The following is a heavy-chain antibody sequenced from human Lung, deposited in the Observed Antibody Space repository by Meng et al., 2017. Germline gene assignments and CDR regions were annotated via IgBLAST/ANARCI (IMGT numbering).Heavy chain of an antibody. CDR1: GFTFSTYW. CDR3: GRSDGYIRD. CDR2: INTDGSST. Sequence: EVQLVESGGGLVQPGGSLRLSCAASGFTFSTYWMHWARQAPGKGLVWDSHINTDGSSTNYADSVKGRFTISRDNAKNTLYLQMNSLRAEDTAVYYCGRSDGYIRDWGQGTLVTVSS. V-gene: IGHV3-74*01. J-gene: IGHJ4*02. D-gene: IGHD5-24*01.